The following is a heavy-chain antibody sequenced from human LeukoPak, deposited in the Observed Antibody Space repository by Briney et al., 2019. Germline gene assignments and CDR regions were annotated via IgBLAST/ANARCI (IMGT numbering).Heavy chain of an antibody. Sequence: SETLSLTCTVSGGSISRSSYYWGWIRQPPGKGLEWIGSIYYSGSTYYNPSLKSRVTISVDTSKNQFSLKLSSVTAADTAVYYCARDSFLDDYGDYSRIFDYWGQGTLVTVSS. V-gene: IGHV4-39*02. CDR3: ARDSFLDDYGDYSRIFDY. D-gene: IGHD4-17*01. J-gene: IGHJ4*02. CDR2: IYYSGST. CDR1: GGSISRSSYY.